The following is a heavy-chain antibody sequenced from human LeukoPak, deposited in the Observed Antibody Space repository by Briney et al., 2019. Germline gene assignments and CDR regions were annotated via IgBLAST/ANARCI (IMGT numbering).Heavy chain of an antibody. Sequence: PSETLSLTCTVSGYSISSGYYWGWIRQPPGKGLEWIGSIYHSGSTYYNPSLKSRVTISVDTSKNQFSLKLSSVTAADTAVYYCSHRLRLGELSYFDYWGQGTLVTVSS. J-gene: IGHJ4*02. CDR1: GYSISSGYY. CDR2: IYHSGST. CDR3: SHRLRLGELSYFDY. V-gene: IGHV4-38-2*02. D-gene: IGHD3-16*02.